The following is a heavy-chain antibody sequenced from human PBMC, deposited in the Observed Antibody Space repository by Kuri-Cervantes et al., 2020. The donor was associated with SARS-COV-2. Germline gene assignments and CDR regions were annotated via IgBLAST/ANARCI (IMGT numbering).Heavy chain of an antibody. Sequence: GESLKISCAASGFTFSSYAMSWVRQAPGKGLEWVSAISGSGGSTYYADSVKGRFTISRDSSKNTLYLQMNSLRAEDTAVYYCAKRPAVVRSFDYWGQGTLVTVSS. CDR2: ISGSGGST. J-gene: IGHJ4*02. D-gene: IGHD2-15*01. CDR3: AKRPAVVRSFDY. V-gene: IGHV3-23*01. CDR1: GFTFSSYA.